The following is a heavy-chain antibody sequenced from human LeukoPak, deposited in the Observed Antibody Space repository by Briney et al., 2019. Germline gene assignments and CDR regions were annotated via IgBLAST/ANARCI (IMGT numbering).Heavy chain of an antibody. CDR1: GDSLSSGGYS. CDR2: IRYSGST. V-gene: IGHV4-30-4*07. Sequence: ASETLSLTCEVSGDSLSSGGYSWSWIRQPPGKGLEWIGYIRYSGSTYYNPSLKSRLTMSVEASKTQFSLRLSSVTAADTAVYYCARHGWYHAFDIWGQGTMVTVSS. J-gene: IGHJ3*02. D-gene: IGHD6-19*01. CDR3: ARHGWYHAFDI.